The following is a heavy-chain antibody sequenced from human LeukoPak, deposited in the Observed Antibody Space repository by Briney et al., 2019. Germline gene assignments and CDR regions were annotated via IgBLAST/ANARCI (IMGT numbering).Heavy chain of an antibody. J-gene: IGHJ4*02. CDR3: ARGPPPDFDY. V-gene: IGHV1-69*04. Sequence: VASVKVSCKASGGSFSNYVITWVRQAPGQGLEWMGRIVPILGVSNFAQKFQGRVTITADKSTNTAHMEMSSLRSEDTAVYYCARGPPPDFDYWGRGTLVTVSS. CDR1: GGSFSNYV. CDR2: IVPILGVS.